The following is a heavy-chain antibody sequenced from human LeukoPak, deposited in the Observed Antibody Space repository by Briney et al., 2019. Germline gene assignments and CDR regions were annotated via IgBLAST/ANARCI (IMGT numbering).Heavy chain of an antibody. V-gene: IGHV3-64D*06. Sequence: QPGGSLRLSCSASGFTFSSYAMHWVRQAPGKGLEYVSAISSNGGSTYYADSVKGRFTISRDNSKDTLYLQMSSLRAEDTAVYYCMKDLSPVVAAISFDYWGQGTLVTVSS. CDR2: ISSNGGST. J-gene: IGHJ4*02. CDR1: GFTFSSYA. D-gene: IGHD2-15*01. CDR3: MKDLSPVVAAISFDY.